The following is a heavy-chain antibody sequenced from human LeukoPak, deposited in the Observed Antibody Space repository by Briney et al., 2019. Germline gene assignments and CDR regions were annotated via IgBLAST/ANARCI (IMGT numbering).Heavy chain of an antibody. D-gene: IGHD2-2*01. CDR1: GFTFSDYS. J-gene: IGHJ6*03. CDR3: VRGRPGCSATSCYYYYYMDV. Sequence: GGSLRLSCAASGFTFSDYSMSWIRQAPGKGLEWLSYISSGGSTIYYADSVKGRFTIPRENAENSLYLQMNSLRAEDTAVYYCVRGRPGCSATSCYYYYYMDVWGKGTTVTVSS. CDR2: ISSGGSTI. V-gene: IGHV3-11*01.